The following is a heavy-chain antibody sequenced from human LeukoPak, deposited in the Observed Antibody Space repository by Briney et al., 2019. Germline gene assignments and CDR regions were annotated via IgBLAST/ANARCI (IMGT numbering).Heavy chain of an antibody. CDR1: GYTFTSYY. V-gene: IGHV1-46*01. D-gene: IGHD3-22*01. CDR3: ARDRYYYDSSGYYSYYFDY. Sequence: ASVKVSCKASGYTFTSYYMRWVRQAPGQGLEWMGIINPSGGSTSYARKFQGRVTMTRDMSTSTVYMELSSLRSEDTAVYYCARDRYYYDSSGYYSYYFDYWGQGTLVTVSS. CDR2: INPSGGST. J-gene: IGHJ4*02.